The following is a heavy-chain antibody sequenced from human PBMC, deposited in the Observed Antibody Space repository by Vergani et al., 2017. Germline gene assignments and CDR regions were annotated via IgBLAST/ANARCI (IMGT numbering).Heavy chain of an antibody. CDR3: AHSRGYDFWIGYYGDGMDV. D-gene: IGHD3-3*01. CDR1: GFSLSTSGVG. J-gene: IGHJ6*02. Sequence: QITLKESGPTLVKPTQTLTLTCTFSGFSLSTSGVGVGWIRQPPGKALEWLALIYWDDDKRYSPSLKRRLTITKNTYKNQVVLTMTNMDPVDTATYYCAHSRGYDFWIGYYGDGMDVWGQGTTVTVSS. V-gene: IGHV2-5*02. CDR2: IYWDDDK.